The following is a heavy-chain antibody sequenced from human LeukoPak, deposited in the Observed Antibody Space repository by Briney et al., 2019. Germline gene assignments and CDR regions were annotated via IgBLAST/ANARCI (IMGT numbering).Heavy chain of an antibody. J-gene: IGHJ4*02. CDR1: GFTFSSYT. V-gene: IGHV3-64D*06. D-gene: IGHD3-9*01. CDR2: ITSNGGSA. Sequence: SGGSLRLSCSASGFTFSSYTIHWVRQAPGKGLEFVSAITSNGGSAYYADSVKGRFTISRDNSKNTVYLQMSSLRAEDTAVYYCVIVRGYFDSSGSDYWGQETLVTVSS. CDR3: VIVRGYFDSSGSDY.